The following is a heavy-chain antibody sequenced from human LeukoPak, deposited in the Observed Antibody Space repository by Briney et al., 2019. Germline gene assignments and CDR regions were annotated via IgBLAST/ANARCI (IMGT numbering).Heavy chain of an antibody. J-gene: IGHJ4*02. D-gene: IGHD5-18*01. Sequence: PSETLSLTCTVSGGSISSSSYYWGWIRQPPGKGLEWIGNIDYTGSAYYNPSLKSRVTISVDTSKNQFSLKLSSVTAADTAVYYCARGLGRTTMVQWGDYFDSWGQGTLVTVSS. CDR1: GGSISSSSYY. CDR3: ARGLGRTTMVQWGDYFDS. CDR2: IDYTGSA. V-gene: IGHV4-39*07.